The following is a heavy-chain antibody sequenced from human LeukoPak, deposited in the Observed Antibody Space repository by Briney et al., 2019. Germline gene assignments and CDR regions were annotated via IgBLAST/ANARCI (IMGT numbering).Heavy chain of an antibody. CDR3: ARVSEARAWEYYFDY. Sequence: GGSLRLSCAASGFTFSSYAMHWVRQAPGKGLEWVAVISYDGSDKYYADSVKGRFTISRDNSKNTLYLQMNGLRAEDTAVYYCARVSEARAWEYYFDYWGQGTLVTVSS. CDR1: GFTFSSYA. CDR2: ISYDGSDK. J-gene: IGHJ4*02. V-gene: IGHV3-30-3*01. D-gene: IGHD1-26*01.